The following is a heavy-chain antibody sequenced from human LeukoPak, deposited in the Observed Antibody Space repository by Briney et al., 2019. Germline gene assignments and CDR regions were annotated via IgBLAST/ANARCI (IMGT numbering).Heavy chain of an antibody. J-gene: IGHJ5*02. V-gene: IGHV4-39*07. CDR2: IYYSGST. Sequence: SPTLSITCTVSDASISSGSYFWGWIRHPPRKGLEWIRSIYYSGSTYYNPSLKSRVTISVDTSKNQFSLKLSSVTAADTAVYYCPGATPVRWFGAWGQGTLVTVSS. CDR3: PGATPVRWFGA. D-gene: IGHD2-15*01. CDR1: DASISSGSYF.